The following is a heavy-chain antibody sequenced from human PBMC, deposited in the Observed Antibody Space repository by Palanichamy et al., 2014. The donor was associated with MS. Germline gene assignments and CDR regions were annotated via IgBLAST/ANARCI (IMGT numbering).Heavy chain of an antibody. CDR1: GGSISSSSYY. J-gene: IGHJ5*02. V-gene: IGHV4-39*01. CDR2: IYYSGST. CDR3: ARYRWGYSGYANWFDP. D-gene: IGHD5-12*01. Sequence: QLQLQESGPGLVKPSETLSLTCTVSGGSISSSSYYWGWIRQPPGKGLEWIGSIYYSGSTYYNPSLKSRVTISVDTSKNQFSLKLSSVIAADTAVYYCARYRWGYSGYANWFDPWGQGTLVTVSS.